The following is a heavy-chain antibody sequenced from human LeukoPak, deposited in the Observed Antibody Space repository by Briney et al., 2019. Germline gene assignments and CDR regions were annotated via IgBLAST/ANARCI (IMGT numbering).Heavy chain of an antibody. D-gene: IGHD3-22*01. CDR1: GFTFTTYA. V-gene: IGHV3-30*04. CDR2: ISYDGSDT. J-gene: IGHJ4*02. Sequence: EGSLGLSCAVSGFTFTTYAMHWVRQAPGKGLEWVAVISYDGSDTYFADSVKGRFTISRDKSKNTLYLQMNSLRAEDTAVYYCARGAYYYEDWGQGTLVTVSS. CDR3: ARGAYYYED.